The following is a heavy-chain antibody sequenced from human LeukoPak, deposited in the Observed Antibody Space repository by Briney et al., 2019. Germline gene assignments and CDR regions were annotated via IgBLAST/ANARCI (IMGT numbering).Heavy chain of an antibody. V-gene: IGHV3-49*04. Sequence: PGGSLRLSCTASGFSFGDYAMSWVRQAPGKGLEWVSFIRSKAYGGTTEYAASVKGRFTISRDDSKSIAYLQMNSLKIEDTAVYYCARDYDFGDYPRDYWGQGTLVTVSS. CDR2: IRSKAYGGTT. J-gene: IGHJ4*02. CDR3: ARDYDFGDYPRDY. D-gene: IGHD4-17*01. CDR1: GFSFGDYA.